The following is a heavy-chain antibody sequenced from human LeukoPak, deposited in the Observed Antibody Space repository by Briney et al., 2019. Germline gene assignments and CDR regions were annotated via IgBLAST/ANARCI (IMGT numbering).Heavy chain of an antibody. CDR1: GGTFSSYA. D-gene: IGHD3-22*01. CDR3: ASRPTGDYGSSGYFDY. Sequence: EASVKVSCKASGGTFSSYAISWVRQAPGQGLEWMGGIIPIFGTANYAQKFQGRVTITADESTSTAYMELSSLRSEDTAVYYCASRPTGDYGSSGYFDYWGQGTLVTVSS. V-gene: IGHV1-69*13. J-gene: IGHJ4*02. CDR2: IIPIFGTA.